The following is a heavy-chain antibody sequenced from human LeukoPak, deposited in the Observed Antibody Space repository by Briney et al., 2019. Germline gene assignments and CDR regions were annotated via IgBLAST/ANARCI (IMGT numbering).Heavy chain of an antibody. CDR3: ARPRRLGYCSGGSCRPYYFDY. J-gene: IGHJ4*01. V-gene: IGHV3-30-3*01. Sequence: GGSLRLSCAASGFTFSSYAMSWVRQAPGKGLEWVALISYDGSNKYYADSVKGRFTISRDNSKNTLYLQMNSLRAEDTAVYYCARPRRLGYCSGGSCRPYYFDYWGQGTLVTVSS. CDR2: ISYDGSNK. D-gene: IGHD2-15*01. CDR1: GFTFSSYA.